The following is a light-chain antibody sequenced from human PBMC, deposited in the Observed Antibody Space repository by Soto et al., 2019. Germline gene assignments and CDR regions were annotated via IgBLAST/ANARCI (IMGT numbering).Light chain of an antibody. Sequence: QAVVTQEPSLTVSPGGTFTLTCASSTGAVTSDSYPSWFQQKPGQAPRALIYTISNKHSWTPARFSGSLLGGKAALTLSDLQPEDAAAYLCLLYYDGANVFGPGTKVTVL. CDR2: TIS. CDR1: TGAVTSDSY. J-gene: IGLJ1*01. CDR3: LLYYDGANV. V-gene: IGLV7-43*01.